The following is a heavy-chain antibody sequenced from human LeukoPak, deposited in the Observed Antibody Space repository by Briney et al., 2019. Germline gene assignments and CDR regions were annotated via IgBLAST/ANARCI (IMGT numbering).Heavy chain of an antibody. V-gene: IGHV4-34*01. Sequence: SETLSLTCAVYGGSFSGYYWSWIRQPPGKGLEWIGEINHSGSTNYNPSLKSRVTISVDTSKNQFSLKLSSVTAADTAVYYCAREKDWFSSSLYHYYGMDVWGQGTTVTVSS. J-gene: IGHJ6*02. CDR2: INHSGST. D-gene: IGHD3-16*02. CDR3: AREKDWFSSSLYHYYGMDV. CDR1: GGSFSGYY.